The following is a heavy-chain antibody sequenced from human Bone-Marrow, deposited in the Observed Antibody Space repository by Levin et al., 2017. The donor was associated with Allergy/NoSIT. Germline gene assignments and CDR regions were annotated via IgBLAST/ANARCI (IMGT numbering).Heavy chain of an antibody. CDR3: ARGATMVRGDYYYMDV. V-gene: IGHV4-31*03. CDR1: GGSIRSGGYY. Sequence: SETLSLTCTVSGGSIRSGGYYWSWIRQHPGKGLEWIGYINYRGNNYYNPSLKSRVTISVDTSKNQFSLNLNSVTAADTAVYFCARGATMVRGDYYYMDVWGRGTTVTVSS. CDR2: INYRGNN. D-gene: IGHD3-10*01. J-gene: IGHJ6*03.